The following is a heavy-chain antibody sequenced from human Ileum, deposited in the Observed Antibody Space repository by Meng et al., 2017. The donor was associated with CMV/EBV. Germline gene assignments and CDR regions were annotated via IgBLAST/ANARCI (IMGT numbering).Heavy chain of an antibody. CDR3: ARDLRGGYQGMGEFRNNWFDP. V-gene: IGHV1-8*01. CDR2: MNPNSGNT. Sequence: DINWVRQATGQGLGWMGWMNPNSGNTGYAQKFQGRVTMTRNTSISTAYMELSSLRSEDTAVYYCARDLRGGYQGMGEFRNNWFDPWGQGTLVTVSS. J-gene: IGHJ5*02. D-gene: IGHD3-16*01. CDR1: D.